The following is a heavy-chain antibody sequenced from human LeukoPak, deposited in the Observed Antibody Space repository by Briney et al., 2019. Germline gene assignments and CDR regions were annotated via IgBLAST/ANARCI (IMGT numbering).Heavy chain of an antibody. CDR1: GGPISNYY. CDR3: GRSARAPAGMLAWIDP. D-gene: IGHD2-2*01. V-gene: IGHV4-59*01. J-gene: IGHJ5*02. Sequence: SETLSLTCPLSGGPISNYYWTWIRQPPGNGLEWHGHIFYRGSTNNNPSLKGRSPISVDTPKTQFSCRLTSVTAAATPGNSGGRSARAPAGMLAWIDPWGQGALVTVSS. CDR2: IFYRGST.